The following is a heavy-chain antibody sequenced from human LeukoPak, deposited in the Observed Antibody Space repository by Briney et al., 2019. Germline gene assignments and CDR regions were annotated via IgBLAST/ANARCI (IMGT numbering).Heavy chain of an antibody. D-gene: IGHD6-13*01. V-gene: IGHV4-34*01. Sequence: SETLSLTCAVYGGSFSGYYWSWIRQPPGKGLEWIGEINHSGSTNYNPSLKSRVTISVDTSKNQFSLKLSSVTAADTAVYYCASGAPRYSSSWYVNHWGQGTLVTVSS. CDR2: INHSGST. J-gene: IGHJ5*02. CDR3: ASGAPRYSSSWYVNH. CDR1: GGSFSGYY.